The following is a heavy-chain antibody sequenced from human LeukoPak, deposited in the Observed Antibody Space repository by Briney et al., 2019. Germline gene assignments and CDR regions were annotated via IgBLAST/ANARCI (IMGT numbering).Heavy chain of an antibody. D-gene: IGHD2-21*02. CDR1: GFTFSDYW. V-gene: IGHV3-7*01. CDR2: IKRDGGET. CDR3: ARGGTYCNGDCPPAY. J-gene: IGHJ4*02. Sequence: PGGSLRLSCAASGFTFSDYWMTWVRRAPGKGLEWVANIKRDGGETYYLDFLKGRFTISRDNAKNSLYLQMNSLRAEDTAVYYCARGGTYCNGDCPPAYWGQGTLVTVSS.